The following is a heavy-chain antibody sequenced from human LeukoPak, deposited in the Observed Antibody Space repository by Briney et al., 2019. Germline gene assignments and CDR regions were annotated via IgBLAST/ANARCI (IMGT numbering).Heavy chain of an antibody. CDR3: AKNSGSYYNVDY. V-gene: IGHV3-23*01. Sequence: AGGSLRLSCAASGFTFSSYAMSWVRQAPGKGLEWVSAISGSGGSTYYADSVKGRFTISRDNSKNTLYLQMNSLRAEDTAVYYCAKNSGSYYNVDYWGQGTLVTVSS. CDR1: GFTFSSYA. J-gene: IGHJ4*02. D-gene: IGHD1-26*01. CDR2: ISGSGGST.